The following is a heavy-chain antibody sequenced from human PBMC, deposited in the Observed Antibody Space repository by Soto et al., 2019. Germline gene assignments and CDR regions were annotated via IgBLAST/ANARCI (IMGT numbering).Heavy chain of an antibody. CDR3: ARGLSRIAASGYWFDP. D-gene: IGHD6-13*01. CDR2: IIPIFGTA. V-gene: IGHV1-69*12. CDR1: GGTFSSYA. Sequence: QVQLVQSGAEVKKPGSSVKVSCKASGGTFSSYAISWVRQAPGQGLEWMGGIIPIFGTANYAQKFQGRVTITEDESTSTAYRELSSLRSEDTAVYYCARGLSRIAASGYWFDPWGQGTLVTVSS. J-gene: IGHJ5*02.